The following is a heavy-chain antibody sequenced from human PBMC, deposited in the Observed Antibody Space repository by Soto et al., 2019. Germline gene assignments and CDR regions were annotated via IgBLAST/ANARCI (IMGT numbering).Heavy chain of an antibody. CDR1: GFTFSSYW. CDR2: INSDGSST. D-gene: IGHD3-10*01. J-gene: IGHJ4*02. V-gene: IGHV3-74*01. Sequence: LRLSCAASGFTFSSYWMHWVRQAPGKGLVWVSRINSDGSSTSYADSVKGRFTISRDNAKNTLYLQMNSLRAEDTAVYYCASLGYIGYYYGSGSPIPDYWGQGTLVTAPQ. CDR3: ASLGYIGYYYGSGSPIPDY.